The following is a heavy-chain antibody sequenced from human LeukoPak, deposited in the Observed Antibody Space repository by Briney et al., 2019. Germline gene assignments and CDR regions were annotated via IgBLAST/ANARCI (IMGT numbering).Heavy chain of an antibody. CDR2: INHSRST. Sequence: PSETLSLTCAVYGGSSSGYYWSWIRQPPGKGLEWIGEINHSRSTNYNPSLKSRVTISVDTPRNQFSLKLSSVTAADTAVYYCASLPVGYRKPTFDYWGQGTLVTVSS. V-gene: IGHV4-34*01. CDR3: ASLPVGYRKPTFDY. CDR1: GGSSSGYY. J-gene: IGHJ4*02. D-gene: IGHD5-18*01.